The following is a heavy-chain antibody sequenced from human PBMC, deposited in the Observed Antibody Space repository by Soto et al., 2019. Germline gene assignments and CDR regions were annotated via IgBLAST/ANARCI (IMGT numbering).Heavy chain of an antibody. CDR3: AKVVAAAGSRGAFDI. V-gene: IGHV3-30*18. Sequence: QVQLVESGGGVVQPGRSLRLSCAASGFTFSSYGMHWVRQAPGKGLEWVAVISYDGRNKYYADSVKGRITISRDNSKNTLYLQMNNLRDEDTAVYYCAKVVAAAGSRGAFDIWGQGTMVTVSS. D-gene: IGHD6-13*01. J-gene: IGHJ3*02. CDR1: GFTFSSYG. CDR2: ISYDGRNK.